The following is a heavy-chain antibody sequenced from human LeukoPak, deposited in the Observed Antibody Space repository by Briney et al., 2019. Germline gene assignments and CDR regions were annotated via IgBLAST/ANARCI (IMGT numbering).Heavy chain of an antibody. CDR1: GYSFTSHW. J-gene: IGHJ4*02. CDR3: ARHEYDTTGYYRSREDY. V-gene: IGHV5-51*01. D-gene: IGHD3-22*01. Sequence: GESLKISCKGSGYSFTSHWIAWVRQMPGKGLECMGIIYPGDSDIRYSPSFQGQVTISTDKSINTAYLQWSSLKASDTAMYYCARHEYDTTGYYRSREDYWGQGTLVTVSS. CDR2: IYPGDSDI.